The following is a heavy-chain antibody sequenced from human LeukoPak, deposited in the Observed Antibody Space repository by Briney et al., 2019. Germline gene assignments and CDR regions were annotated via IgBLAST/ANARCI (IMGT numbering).Heavy chain of an antibody. J-gene: IGHJ4*02. CDR2: IYYSGST. CDR1: GDSISNSSYY. D-gene: IGHD5-18*01. Sequence: SETLSLTCTVSGDSISNSSYYWGWIRQPPGKGLEWIGYIYYSGSTNYNPSLKSRVTISVDTSKDQFSLKLSSVTAADTAVYYCARNSYGLLWGQGTLVTVSS. CDR3: ARNSYGLL. V-gene: IGHV4-61*05.